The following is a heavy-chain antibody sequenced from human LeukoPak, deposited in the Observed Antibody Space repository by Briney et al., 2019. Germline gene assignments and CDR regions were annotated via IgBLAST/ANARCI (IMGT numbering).Heavy chain of an antibody. Sequence: GGSLRLSHVASGFTFSRYWMSWVRQVPRKGLKWVANIKQGGGEIYYVDSVKGRFTISRDNAKNSLYLQMNSLRAEDTAVYYCARDKGDYDTSGSLFVFGGQGTLVTVSS. D-gene: IGHD3-22*01. CDR3: ARDKGDYDTSGSLFVF. V-gene: IGHV3-7*03. CDR2: IKQGGGEI. J-gene: IGHJ4*02. CDR1: GFTFSRYW.